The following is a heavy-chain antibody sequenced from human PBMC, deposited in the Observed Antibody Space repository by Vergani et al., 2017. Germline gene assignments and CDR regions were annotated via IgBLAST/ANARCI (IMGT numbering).Heavy chain of an antibody. CDR2: FDPEHGEV. CDR1: GYSLTELT. J-gene: IGHJ4*02. V-gene: IGHV1-24*01. D-gene: IGHD3-22*01. Sequence: QVQLVQSGAEVRNPGASVKVSCQVSGYSLTELTIHWVRQAPGKGLEWMGGFDPEHGEVTFAHHIQGRVTMTEDRSTDTAYMELSSLRPEDTALYYFAIVTDYYDSSGYYLDYWGQGTLVTVSS. CDR3: AIVTDYYDSSGYYLDY.